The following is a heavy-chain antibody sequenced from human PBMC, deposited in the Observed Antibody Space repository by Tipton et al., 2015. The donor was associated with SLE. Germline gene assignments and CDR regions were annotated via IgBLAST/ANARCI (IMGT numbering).Heavy chain of an antibody. V-gene: IGHV4-59*01. J-gene: IGHJ6*03. CDR3: ARDGGAAAENYNYHMDV. Sequence: TLSLTCTVSGGSIFSSYWSWIRQPPGKGLEWIGCIYFSGSTNYNPSLRSRVTMSVDSSNSQFSLKLSSVTAADTAVYYCARDGGAAAENYNYHMDVWGIGTTVTMSS. CDR1: GGSIFSSY. D-gene: IGHD6-13*01. CDR2: IYFSGST.